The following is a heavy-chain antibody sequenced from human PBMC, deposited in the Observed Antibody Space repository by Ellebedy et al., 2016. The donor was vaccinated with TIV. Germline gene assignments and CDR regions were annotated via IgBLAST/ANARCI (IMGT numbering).Heavy chain of an antibody. J-gene: IGHJ4*02. CDR3: ARHFGPETESYYHPFDY. CDR2: IYPGDFDT. D-gene: IGHD3-10*01. Sequence: GESLKISXKGSGYSFTNYWIGWVRQMPGKGLEWMGIIYPGDFDTRYSPSFQGQVTISVDKSITTAYLEWSTLKASDTAIYYCARHFGPETESYYHPFDYWGQGTLVTVSS. CDR1: GYSFTNYW. V-gene: IGHV5-51*01.